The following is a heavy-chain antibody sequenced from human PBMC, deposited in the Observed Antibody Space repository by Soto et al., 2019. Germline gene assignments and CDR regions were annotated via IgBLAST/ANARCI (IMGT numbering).Heavy chain of an antibody. D-gene: IGHD6-19*01. CDR2: ISYDGSNK. Sequence: PVGSLRLSCAASGFTFSSYAMHWVRQAPGKGLEWVAVISYDGSNKYYADSVKGRFTISRDNSKNTLYLQMNSLRAEDTAVYYCARRGSSGGTGYYYYGMDVWGQGTTVTVS. CDR1: GFTFSSYA. CDR3: ARRGSSGGTGYYYYGMDV. J-gene: IGHJ6*02. V-gene: IGHV3-30-3*01.